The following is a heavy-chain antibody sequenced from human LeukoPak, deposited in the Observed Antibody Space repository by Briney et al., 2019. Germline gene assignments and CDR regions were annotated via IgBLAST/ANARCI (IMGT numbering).Heavy chain of an antibody. CDR2: INHSGST. V-gene: IGHV4-34*01. Sequence: PSETLSLTCAVYGGSFSGYYWSWIRQPPGKGLEWIGEINHSGSTNYNPSLKGRVTISVDTSKNQFSLKLSSVTAADTAVYYCARGSFGVDRYYYYGMDVWGQGTTVTVSS. CDR1: GGSFSGYY. CDR3: ARGSFGVDRYYYYGMDV. D-gene: IGHD3-3*01. J-gene: IGHJ6*02.